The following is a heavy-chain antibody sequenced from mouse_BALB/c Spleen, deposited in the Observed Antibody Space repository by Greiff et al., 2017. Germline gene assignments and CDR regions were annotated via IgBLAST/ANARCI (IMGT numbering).Heavy chain of an antibody. V-gene: IGHV5-4*02. CDR3: ARDGSLDY. CDR1: GFTFSDYY. Sequence: EVHLVESGGGLVKPGGSLKLSCAASGFTFSDYYMYWVRQTPEKRLEWVATISDGGSYTYYPDSVKGRFTISRDNAKNNLYLQMSSLKSEDTAMYYCARDGSLDYWGQGTTLTVSS. CDR2: ISDGGSYT. J-gene: IGHJ2*01.